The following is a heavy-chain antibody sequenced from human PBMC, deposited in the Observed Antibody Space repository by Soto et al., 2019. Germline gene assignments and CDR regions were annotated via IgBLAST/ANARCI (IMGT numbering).Heavy chain of an antibody. Sequence: PGGSLRLSCSASGFTFRGFGMHGVRQAPGKGLEWGAVIWYDGSNKYYADSVKGRFTISRDNSKNTPYLQMNSLRAEDTAVYYCARDGPNCTNGVCYPNKTYYMDVWGKGTTVTVSS. CDR3: ARDGPNCTNGVCYPNKTYYMDV. D-gene: IGHD2-8*01. CDR1: GFTFRGFG. J-gene: IGHJ6*03. CDR2: IWYDGSNK. V-gene: IGHV3-33*01.